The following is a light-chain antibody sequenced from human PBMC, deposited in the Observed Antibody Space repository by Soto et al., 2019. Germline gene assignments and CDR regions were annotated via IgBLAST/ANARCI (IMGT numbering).Light chain of an antibody. CDR1: QSISSY. CDR2: AAS. Sequence: RMTEAPTSLAGSVGEGVSITCRASQSISSYLNWYQQKPGKAPRLLIYAASTLQSGVPPRFSGSGSGTHFTLTISSLQPEDFATYYCLQHNSYPHTFAGGTKV. V-gene: IGKV1-17*01. J-gene: IGKJ4*01. CDR3: LQHNSYPHT.